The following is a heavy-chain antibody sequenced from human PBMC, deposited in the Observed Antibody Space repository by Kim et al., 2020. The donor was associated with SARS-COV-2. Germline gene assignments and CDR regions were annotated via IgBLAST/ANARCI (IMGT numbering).Heavy chain of an antibody. J-gene: IGHJ4*02. CDR1: GFTFSSYG. V-gene: IGHV3-30*18. D-gene: IGHD2-15*01. CDR3: AKQGGGPYCSGGNCYLGYFDY. CDR2: ISYDGSNK. Sequence: GGSLRLSCAASGFTFSSYGIHWVRQAPGKGLEWVAVISYDGSNKYYADSVKGRFSIYRDNSKNTLYLQMNSLRAEDTAVYYCAKQGGGPYCSGGNCYLGYFDYWGQGTLVTVSS.